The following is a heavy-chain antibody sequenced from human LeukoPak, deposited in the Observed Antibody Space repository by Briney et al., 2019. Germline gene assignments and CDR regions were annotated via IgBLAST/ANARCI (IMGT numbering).Heavy chain of an antibody. CDR3: ARDPYRDAPDYFDY. CDR2: IRYDGSNK. D-gene: IGHD1-14*01. CDR1: GFTFSSYG. Sequence: GGSLRLSCAASGFTFSSYGMHWVRQAPGKGLEWVAFIRYDGSNKYYADSVKGRFTISRDNAKNSLYLQMNSLRAEDTAVYYCARDPYRDAPDYFDYWGQGTLVTVSS. J-gene: IGHJ4*02. V-gene: IGHV3-30*02.